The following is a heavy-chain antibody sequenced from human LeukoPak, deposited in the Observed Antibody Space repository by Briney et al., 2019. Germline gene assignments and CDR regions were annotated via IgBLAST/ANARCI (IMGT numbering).Heavy chain of an antibody. CDR3: TTAPNYVVGDF. CDR2: IKSKTDGGTT. Sequence: PGGSLRLSCAASGFTFTNAWMSWVRQAPGKGLEWVGRIKSKTDGGTTDYAAPVKGRFTVSRDDSKNTLYLQMNSLKTEDTAVYSCTTAPNYVVGDFWGQGTLVTVSS. J-gene: IGHJ4*02. CDR1: GFTFTNAW. D-gene: IGHD3-16*01. V-gene: IGHV3-15*01.